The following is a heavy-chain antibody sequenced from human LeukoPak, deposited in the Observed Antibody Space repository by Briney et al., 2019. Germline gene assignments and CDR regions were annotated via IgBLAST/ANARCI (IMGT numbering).Heavy chain of an antibody. CDR3: AGVRGLRPNDAFDI. V-gene: IGHV4-4*07. Sequence: SETLSLTCTVSGGSISSYYRSWIRQPAGKGLEWIGRIYTSGSTNYNPSLKSRVTMSVDTSKNQFSLKLSSVTAADTAVYYCAGVRGLRPNDAFDIWGQGTMVTVSS. CDR1: GGSISSYY. D-gene: IGHD5-12*01. CDR2: IYTSGST. J-gene: IGHJ3*02.